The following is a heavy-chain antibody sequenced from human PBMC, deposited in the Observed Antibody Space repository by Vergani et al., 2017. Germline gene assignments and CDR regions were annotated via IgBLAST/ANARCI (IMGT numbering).Heavy chain of an antibody. V-gene: IGHV3-21*04. Sequence: EVQLVESGGGLVKPGGSLRLSCAASGFTFSSYSMNWVRQAPGKGLEWVSSISSSSSYIYYADSVKGRFTISRDNAKNSLYLQMNSLRSEDTAVYYCARFSTVTTEADYYYYMDVWGKGTTVTVSS. CDR1: GFTFSSYS. J-gene: IGHJ6*03. CDR3: ARFSTVTTEADYYYYMDV. CDR2: ISSSSSYI. D-gene: IGHD4-17*01.